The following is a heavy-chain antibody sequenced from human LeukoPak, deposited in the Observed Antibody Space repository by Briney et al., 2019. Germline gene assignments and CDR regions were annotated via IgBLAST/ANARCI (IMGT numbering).Heavy chain of an antibody. J-gene: IGHJ6*02. Sequence: GASVKVSCKASRYTFTSYYMHWVRQAPGQGLEWMGIINPSGGSTSYAQKFQGRVTMTRDTSTSTVYMELSSLRSEDTAVYYCARDLRRYYGSGFDYYYGMDVWGQGTTVTVSS. V-gene: IGHV1-46*01. CDR1: RYTFTSYY. D-gene: IGHD3-10*01. CDR2: INPSGGST. CDR3: ARDLRRYYGSGFDYYYGMDV.